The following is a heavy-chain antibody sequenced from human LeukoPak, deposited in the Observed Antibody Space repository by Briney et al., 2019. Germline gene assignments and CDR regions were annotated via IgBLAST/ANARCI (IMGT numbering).Heavy chain of an antibody. Sequence: SETLSLTCTVSGGSISSYYWSWIRQPAGKGLEWIGRIYTRGSTNYNPSLKSRVTISVDTSKNQFSLKLSSVTAADTAVYYCARGRTTPYTVYYYYYMDVWGKGTTVTISS. CDR2: IYTRGST. CDR1: GGSISSYY. J-gene: IGHJ6*03. V-gene: IGHV4-4*07. D-gene: IGHD2/OR15-2a*01. CDR3: ARGRTTPYTVYYYYYMDV.